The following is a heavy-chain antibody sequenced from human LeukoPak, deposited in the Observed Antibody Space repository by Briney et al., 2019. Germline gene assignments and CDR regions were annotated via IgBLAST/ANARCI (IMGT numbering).Heavy chain of an antibody. Sequence: GGSLRLSCAASGFTFSSYAMNWVRQAPGKGLEWVSGINSSGGRTYYSDSVKGRFTISRDNSKNILYLQMSRLRAEDTAVYYCVREEQWLPEGKGAFDIWGQGTMVTVSS. J-gene: IGHJ3*02. V-gene: IGHV3-23*01. CDR1: GFTFSSYA. CDR2: INSSGGRT. CDR3: VREEQWLPEGKGAFDI. D-gene: IGHD6-19*01.